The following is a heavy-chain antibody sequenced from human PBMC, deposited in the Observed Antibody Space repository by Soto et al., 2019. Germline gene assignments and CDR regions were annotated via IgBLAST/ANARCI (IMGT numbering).Heavy chain of an antibody. D-gene: IGHD4-17*01. CDR2: ISYIGNT. CDR3: ARFDFGDYRGLDY. J-gene: IGHJ4*02. V-gene: IGHV4-59*08. Sequence: QVHLQESGPGLEKPSETLSLTCTVSSGSISGYYWSWIRQPPGKGLECIGYISYIGNTHYNPSLMSRVTISIDTSKNQFSLKVTSVTAADTAVYYCARFDFGDYRGLDYWGQGTLVTVSS. CDR1: SGSISGYY.